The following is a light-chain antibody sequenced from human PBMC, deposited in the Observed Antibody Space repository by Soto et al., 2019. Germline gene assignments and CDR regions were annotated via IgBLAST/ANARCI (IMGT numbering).Light chain of an antibody. CDR3: QQLNSNPFT. V-gene: IGKV1-9*01. Sequence: DIQLTQSPSFLSASVGDRVTITCRASQGITTYLAWYQQRPGKAPKLLIYAASTLQSGVPSRFSGSGSGTECTLTISSLQPEDFASYYCQQLNSNPFTFGPGTKVDMK. CDR1: QGITTY. J-gene: IGKJ3*01. CDR2: AAS.